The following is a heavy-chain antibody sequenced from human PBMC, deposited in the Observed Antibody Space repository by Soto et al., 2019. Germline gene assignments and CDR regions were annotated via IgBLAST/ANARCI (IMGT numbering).Heavy chain of an antibody. V-gene: IGHV3-48*01. J-gene: IGHJ4*02. CDR2: ISSSSSTI. CDR1: GFTLSSYN. D-gene: IGHD6-13*01. Sequence: GGSLRLSCAASGFTLSSYNMNWVRQAPGKGLEWVSYISSSSSTIYYADSVKGRFTISRDNAKNSLYLQMNSLRVEDTAVYFCARSISWSHYWGQGTMVTVSS. CDR3: ARSISWSHY.